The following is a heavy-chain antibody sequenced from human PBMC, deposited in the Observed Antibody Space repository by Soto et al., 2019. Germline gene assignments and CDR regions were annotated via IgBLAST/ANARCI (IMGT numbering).Heavy chain of an antibody. Sequence: EVQRVESGGGLVQPGMSLRLSCAASGFTFDDYAMHWVRQAPGKGLEWVSGTSWNSGSIGYADSVKGRFTISRDNAKNSLYLQMNRLRHEDTALYYCAPVGNRHYWGQGTLLTVTS. CDR2: TSWNSGSI. J-gene: IGHJ4*02. CDR1: GFTFDDYA. V-gene: IGHV3-9*01. CDR3: APVGNRHY.